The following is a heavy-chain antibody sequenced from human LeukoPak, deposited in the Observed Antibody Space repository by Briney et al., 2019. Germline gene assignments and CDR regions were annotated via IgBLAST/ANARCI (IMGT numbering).Heavy chain of an antibody. Sequence: ASVKVSCKASGYTFTGYYMHWVRQAPGQGLEWMGWINPNSGGTNYAQKFQGWVTMTRDTSISTAYMELSRLRSDDTAVYYCARGPPVWLGEGGGWYFDYWGQGTLVTVSS. D-gene: IGHD3-10*01. CDR3: ARGPPVWLGEGGGWYFDY. CDR1: GYTFTGYY. CDR2: INPNSGGT. V-gene: IGHV1-2*04. J-gene: IGHJ4*02.